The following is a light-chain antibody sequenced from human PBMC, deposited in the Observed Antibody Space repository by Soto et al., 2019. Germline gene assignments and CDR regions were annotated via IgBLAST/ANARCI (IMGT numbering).Light chain of an antibody. Sequence: DIQLTQSPSFLSASVGDRVTITCRASQGISSFLAWYQQEPGKAPKLLIYAASSLRSGVPSRISGSGSGTDFTLTISSLQPEDFATYYCHQSYSTPQTFGQGTKVETK. J-gene: IGKJ1*01. V-gene: IGKV1-39*01. CDR1: QGISSF. CDR2: AAS. CDR3: HQSYSTPQT.